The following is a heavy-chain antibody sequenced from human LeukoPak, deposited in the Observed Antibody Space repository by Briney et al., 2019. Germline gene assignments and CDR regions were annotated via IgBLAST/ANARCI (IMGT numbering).Heavy chain of an antibody. D-gene: IGHD3-10*01. V-gene: IGHV1-69*02. CDR2: IIPILGIV. CDR1: RGTFSTFP. Sequence: SVEVSCKASRGTFSTFPMSWMRQAPGQGLEWMGRIIPILGIVNYAQMFQGRVTITADKSTSTAYMELSSLRSEDTAVYYCARQPPYHSGSGSFYFDFWGQGTLVTVSS. J-gene: IGHJ4*02. CDR3: ARQPPYHSGSGSFYFDF.